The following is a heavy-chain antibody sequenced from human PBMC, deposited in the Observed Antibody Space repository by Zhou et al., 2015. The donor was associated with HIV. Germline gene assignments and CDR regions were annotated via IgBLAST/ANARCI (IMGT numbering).Heavy chain of an antibody. CDR3: ARGGHGDYVPASQERNDAFDI. CDR2: IIPIFGTA. V-gene: IGHV1-69*12. CDR1: GGTFSSYA. Sequence: QVQLVQSGAEVKKPGSSVKVSCKASGGTFSSYAISWVRQAPGQGLEWMGGIIPIFGTANYAQKFQGRVTITADESTSTAYMELSSLRSEDTAVYYCARGGHGDYVPASQERNDAFDIWGQGDNGHRLF. J-gene: IGHJ3*02. D-gene: IGHD4-17*01.